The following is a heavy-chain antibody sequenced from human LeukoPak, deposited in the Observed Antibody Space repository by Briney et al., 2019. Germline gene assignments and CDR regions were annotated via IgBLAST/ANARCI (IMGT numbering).Heavy chain of an antibody. V-gene: IGHV3-49*04. Sequence: PGGSLRLSCAASGFTFSSLWMSWVRQAPGKGLEWVGFIRSKAYGGTTEYAASVKGRFTISRDDSKSIAYLQMNSLKTEDTAVYYCTRAYDYVWGSYRSPLDYWGQGTLVTVSS. CDR2: IRSKAYGGTT. J-gene: IGHJ4*02. D-gene: IGHD3-16*02. CDR1: GFTFSSLW. CDR3: TRAYDYVWGSYRSPLDY.